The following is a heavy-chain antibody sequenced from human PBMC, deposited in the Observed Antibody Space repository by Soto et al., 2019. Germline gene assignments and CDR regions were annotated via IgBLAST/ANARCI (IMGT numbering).Heavy chain of an antibody. CDR3: AKDISNDYGEPFYYYYYGMDV. CDR2: ISGSGGST. Sequence: GGSLRLSCAASGFTFSSYAMSWVRQAPGKGLEWVSAISGSGGSTYYADSVKGRFTISRDNSKNTLYLQMNSLRAEDTAVYYCAKDISNDYGEPFYYYYYGMDVWGQGTTVTVSS. V-gene: IGHV3-23*01. J-gene: IGHJ6*02. D-gene: IGHD4-17*01. CDR1: GFTFSSYA.